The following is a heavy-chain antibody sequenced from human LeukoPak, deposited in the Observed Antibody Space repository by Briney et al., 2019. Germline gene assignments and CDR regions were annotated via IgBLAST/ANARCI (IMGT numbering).Heavy chain of an antibody. J-gene: IGHJ4*02. CDR3: AREKGRGPIDY. Sequence: PSETLARNPTVSGYSVSSEYYWGWIRQPPGKGLEWIGSIYHSGSTYYNPSLKSRVTISVDTSKNQFSLKLSSVTAADTAVYYCAREKGRGPIDYWGQGTLVTVSS. CDR2: IYHSGST. D-gene: IGHD3-10*01. CDR1: GYSVSSEYY. V-gene: IGHV4-38-2*02.